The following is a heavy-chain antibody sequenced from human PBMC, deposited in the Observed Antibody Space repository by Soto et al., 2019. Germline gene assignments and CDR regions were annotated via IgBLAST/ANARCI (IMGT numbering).Heavy chain of an antibody. CDR2: IYHSGST. CDR3: ALRPGDYIWGSYPIYYFDY. CDR1: SGSISSSNW. V-gene: IGHV4-4*02. J-gene: IGHJ4*02. Sequence: SETLSLTCAVSSGSISSSNWWSWVRQPPGKGLEWIGEIYHSGSTNYNPSLKSRVTISVDKSKNQFSLKLSSVTAADTAVYYCALRPGDYIWGSYPIYYFDYWGQGTLVTVSS. D-gene: IGHD3-16*02.